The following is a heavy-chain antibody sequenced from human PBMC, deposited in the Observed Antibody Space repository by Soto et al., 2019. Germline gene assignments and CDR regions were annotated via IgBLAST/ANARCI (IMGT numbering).Heavy chain of an antibody. D-gene: IGHD2-8*01. Sequence: SGGSLRVSCAASGFTFSSYAMSWVRQAPGKGLEWVSAISGSGGSTYYADSVKGRFTISRDNSKNTLYLQMNSLRAEDTAVYYCAKGRDIVLMVYASYYFDYWGQGTLVTVSS. CDR3: AKGRDIVLMVYASYYFDY. CDR2: ISGSGGST. J-gene: IGHJ4*02. V-gene: IGHV3-23*01. CDR1: GFTFSSYA.